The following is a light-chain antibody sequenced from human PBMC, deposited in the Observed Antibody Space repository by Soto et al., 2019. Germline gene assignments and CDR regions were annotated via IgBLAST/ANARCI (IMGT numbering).Light chain of an antibody. CDR1: QSSSSW. CDR3: QQYNSYPLT. J-gene: IGKJ4*01. V-gene: IGKV1-5*03. Sequence: DIQMTQSPSTLSASVGDRVTITCRASQSSSSWLAWYQQKPGKAPNLLIYKASSLESGVPSRFSGSGSGTEFTLTISSLQPDDFAPYYCQQYNSYPLTFGGGTKVEIK. CDR2: KAS.